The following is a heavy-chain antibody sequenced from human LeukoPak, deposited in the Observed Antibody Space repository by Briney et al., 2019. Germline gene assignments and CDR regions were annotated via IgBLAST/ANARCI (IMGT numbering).Heavy chain of an antibody. V-gene: IGHV4-38-2*02. CDR3: ARGKEVITMLRGLKPGYYFDY. Sequence: SETLSLTCTVSGYSISGAYYWGWVRQPPGKGLEWIGTIHYSGSTSYNPSLESRVTISVDTSKNQFSLKLNSVTAADTAVYYCARGKEVITMLRGLKPGYYFDYWGQGTLVTVSS. CDR1: GYSISGAYY. CDR2: IHYSGST. J-gene: IGHJ4*02. D-gene: IGHD3-10*01.